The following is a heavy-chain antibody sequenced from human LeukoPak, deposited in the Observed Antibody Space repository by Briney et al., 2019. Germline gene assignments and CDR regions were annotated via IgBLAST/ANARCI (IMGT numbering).Heavy chain of an antibody. D-gene: IGHD3-9*01. CDR3: ATTHSDILTEPYYFDY. J-gene: IGHJ4*02. V-gene: IGHV4-39*02. CDR2: MFYGGST. CDR1: GDSISSNNYY. Sequence: PSETLSLTCTVSGDSISSNNYYWGWVRQPPGKGLEWIGSMFYGGSTYSSPSLKSRVTISVDTSKTHFSLKLSSVNAADTAVYYCATTHSDILTEPYYFDYWGQGTLVTVSS.